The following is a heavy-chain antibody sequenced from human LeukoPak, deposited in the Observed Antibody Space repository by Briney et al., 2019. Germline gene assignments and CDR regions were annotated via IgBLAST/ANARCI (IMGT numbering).Heavy chain of an antibody. D-gene: IGHD2-2*01. CDR2: INHSGST. Sequence: SETLSLTCAVYGGSFSGYYWSWIRQPPGKGLEWIGEINHSGSTNCNPSLKSRVTISVDTSKNQFSLKLSSVTAADTAVYYCARRRRIVVVPAANPRLGGYYFDYWGQGTLVTVSS. CDR3: ARRRRIVVVPAANPRLGGYYFDY. CDR1: GGSFSGYY. V-gene: IGHV4-34*01. J-gene: IGHJ4*02.